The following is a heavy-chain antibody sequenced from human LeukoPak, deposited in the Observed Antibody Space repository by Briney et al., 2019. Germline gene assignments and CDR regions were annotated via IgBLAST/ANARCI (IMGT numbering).Heavy chain of an antibody. CDR1: GGSITSSGYD. Sequence: SETLSLTCTVSGGSITSSGYDWGWIRQAPGKGLEWLGTILSGGTTYYIPSLESRLTISVDTSKNQFSLRLNSVTAADTAVYYCARHVGGTYPRYLTWFDPSGEGTLSSVSS. CDR3: ARHVGGTYPRYLTWFDP. D-gene: IGHD1-26*01. J-gene: IGHJ5*02. CDR2: ILSGGTT. V-gene: IGHV4-39*01.